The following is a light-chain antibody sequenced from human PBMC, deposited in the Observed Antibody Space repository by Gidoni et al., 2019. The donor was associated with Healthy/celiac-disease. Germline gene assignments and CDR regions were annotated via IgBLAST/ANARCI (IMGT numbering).Light chain of an antibody. CDR1: QSVSSY. CDR2: DAS. Sequence: EIVLTQSPATLSLSPGARATLSCRARQSVSSYLALYQQKPGQAPRLLIYDASNRAPGIPARFSGSGSGTDFTLTISSLEPEDFAFYYCQQRSNWPPALTFGGGTKVEIK. J-gene: IGKJ4*01. CDR3: QQRSNWPPALT. V-gene: IGKV3-11*01.